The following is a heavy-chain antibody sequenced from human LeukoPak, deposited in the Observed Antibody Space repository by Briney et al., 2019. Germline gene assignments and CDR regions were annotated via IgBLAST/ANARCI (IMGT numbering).Heavy chain of an antibody. V-gene: IGHV1-69*13. CDR1: GGTFSSYA. Sequence: GASVKVSCKASGGTFSSYAISWVRQAPGQGLEWMGGIIPIFGTANYAQKSQGRVTITADESTSTAYMELSSLRSEDTAVYYCASCPFYDFWSGYYHFDYWGQGTLVTVSS. CDR3: ASCPFYDFWSGYYHFDY. D-gene: IGHD3-3*01. J-gene: IGHJ4*02. CDR2: IIPIFGTA.